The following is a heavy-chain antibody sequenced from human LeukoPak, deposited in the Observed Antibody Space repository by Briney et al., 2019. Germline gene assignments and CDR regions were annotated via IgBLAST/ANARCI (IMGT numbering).Heavy chain of an antibody. D-gene: IGHD5/OR15-5a*01. CDR3: ARDVFSLGDS. CDR2: INHDGSLR. Sequence: GGSLRLSCAASGFSLTNYGMHWVRQTPGKGLVWVSHINHDGSLRNYADPVKGRFTVSRDIAKNTLYLHMSSLGAGDSAIYYCARDVFSLGDSWGLGTLVIVSS. J-gene: IGHJ4*02. V-gene: IGHV3-74*01. CDR1: GFSLTNYG.